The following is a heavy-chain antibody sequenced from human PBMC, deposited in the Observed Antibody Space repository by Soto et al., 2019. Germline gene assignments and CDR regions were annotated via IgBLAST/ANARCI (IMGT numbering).Heavy chain of an antibody. CDR1: GGTFSSYT. Sequence: GASVKVSCKASGGTFSSYTISWVRQAPGQGLEWMGRIIPILGIANYAQKFQGRVTITADKSTSTAYMELSSLRSEDTAVYYCASPGLPPDIVVVPAAPAPFDYWGQGTLVTVS. D-gene: IGHD2-2*01. V-gene: IGHV1-69*02. CDR2: IIPILGIA. J-gene: IGHJ4*02. CDR3: ASPGLPPDIVVVPAAPAPFDY.